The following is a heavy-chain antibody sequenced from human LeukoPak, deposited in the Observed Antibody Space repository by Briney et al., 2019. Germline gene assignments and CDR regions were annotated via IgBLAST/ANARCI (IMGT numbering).Heavy chain of an antibody. CDR2: ISGSGGST. D-gene: IGHD5-24*01. CDR1: GFTFSSYA. CDR3: ERVPPPFTMYYMDV. J-gene: IGHJ6*03. V-gene: IGHV3-23*01. Sequence: GGSLRLSCAASGFTFSSYAMSWVRQAPGKGLEWVSAISGSGGSTYYADSVKGRFTISRDSSKNTVSLKMNTLRAEDTAIYSCERVPPPFTMYYMDVWGKGTPVIVSS.